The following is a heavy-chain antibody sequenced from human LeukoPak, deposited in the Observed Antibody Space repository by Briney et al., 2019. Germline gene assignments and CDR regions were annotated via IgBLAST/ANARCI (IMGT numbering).Heavy chain of an antibody. J-gene: IGHJ6*02. CDR1: GGSISSSSYY. CDR3: ARDFAVTTAYYYGVDV. CDR2: IYYSGST. D-gene: IGHD4-17*01. V-gene: IGHV4-39*02. Sequence: SETLSLTCTVSGGSISSSSYYWGWIRQPPGKGLEWIGSIYYSGSTYYNPSLKSRVTISVDTSKNQFSLKLSSVTAADTAVYYCARDFAVTTAYYYGVDVWGQGITVTVSS.